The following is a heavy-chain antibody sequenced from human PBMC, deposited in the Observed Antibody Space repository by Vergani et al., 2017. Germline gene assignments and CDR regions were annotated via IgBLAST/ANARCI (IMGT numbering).Heavy chain of an antibody. CDR2: ISGYDGKT. CDR3: ARGGSIAAPSYLYYFYMDV. J-gene: IGHJ6*03. CDR1: GYSFNSYG. Sequence: QVQLMQSGPVMKKPGASVNVSCKTSGYSFNSYGINWVRQAPGQGLEWLGWISGYDGKTKYVEKLQGRITVTIDTSTNSAYMELRGLRSDDTAVYYCARGGSIAAPSYLYYFYMDVWGKGTSVTVSS. D-gene: IGHD6-6*01. V-gene: IGHV1-18*01.